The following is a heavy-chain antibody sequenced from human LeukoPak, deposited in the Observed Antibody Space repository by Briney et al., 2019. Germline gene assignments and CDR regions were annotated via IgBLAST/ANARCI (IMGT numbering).Heavy chain of an antibody. D-gene: IGHD3-22*01. CDR1: GFTFSSYW. CDR2: IKSDGNT. V-gene: IGHV3-74*01. CDR3: ARAPSESGGYYPEYFRH. J-gene: IGHJ1*01. Sequence: GGSLRLSCAASGFTFSSYWMHWVRQAPGRGLVWVSRIKSDGNTNYADSVKGRFTISRDNAKNTVSLQMNSLRAEDTGVYYCARAPSESGGYYPEYFRHWGQGTLVTVSS.